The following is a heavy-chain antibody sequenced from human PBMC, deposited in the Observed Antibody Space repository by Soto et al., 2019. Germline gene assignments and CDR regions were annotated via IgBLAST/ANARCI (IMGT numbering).Heavy chain of an antibody. CDR1: GFTFSSFG. CDR3: ARKSDCSGGRCYGMDV. J-gene: IGHJ6*02. CDR2: IWFDGSNK. Sequence: GGSLRLSCAASGFTFSSFGMYWVRQAPGKGLEWVAVIWFDGSNKYYGDSVKGRFSISRDNSKNTLYLHMNRLRAEDTAVYYCARKSDCSGGRCYGMDVWGQGATVTVSS. D-gene: IGHD2-15*01. V-gene: IGHV3-33*07.